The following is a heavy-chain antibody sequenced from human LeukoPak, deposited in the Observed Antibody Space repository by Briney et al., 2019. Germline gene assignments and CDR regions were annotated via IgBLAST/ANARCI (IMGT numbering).Heavy chain of an antibody. Sequence: GGSLRLSCAASGFTFSLYTMNWVRQAPGKGLEWVSSISHSSDYIYYADSVKGRFTISRDNARNLLFLQMNSLRTEDTALYYCARGSLSSGSHYSDYWGQETLVTVSS. CDR1: GFTFSLYT. CDR3: ARGSLSSGSHYSDY. D-gene: IGHD3-10*01. V-gene: IGHV3-21*06. CDR2: ISHSSDYI. J-gene: IGHJ4*02.